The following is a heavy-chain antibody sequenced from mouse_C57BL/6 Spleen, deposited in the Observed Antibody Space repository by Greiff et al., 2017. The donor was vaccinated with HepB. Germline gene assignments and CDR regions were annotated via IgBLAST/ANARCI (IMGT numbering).Heavy chain of an antibody. J-gene: IGHJ4*01. Sequence: DVKLVESGGDLVKPGGSLKLSCAASGFTFSSYGMSWVRQTPDKRLEWVATISSGGSYTYYPDSVKGRFTISRDNAKNTLYLQMSSLKSEDTAMYYCARGGLRRNYAMDYWGQGTSVTVSS. CDR1: GFTFSSYG. V-gene: IGHV5-6*02. D-gene: IGHD2-4*01. CDR2: ISSGGSYT. CDR3: ARGGLRRNYAMDY.